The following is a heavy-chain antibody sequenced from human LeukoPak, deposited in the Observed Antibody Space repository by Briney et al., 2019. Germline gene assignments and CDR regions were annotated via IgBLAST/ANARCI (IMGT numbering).Heavy chain of an antibody. V-gene: IGHV3-48*03. J-gene: IGHJ3*01. D-gene: IGHD2-8*01. Sequence: HPGGSLRLSCAASGFTFNSYAMNWVRQAPGKGLEWIVYISGGGFYMHSSYSVRGRFTISRDNAKNSLYLEMNSLQAEDTATYYCARGKDASDPGALDVWGQGTLVAVSS. CDR1: GFTFNSYA. CDR3: ARGKDASDPGALDV. CDR2: ISGGGFYM.